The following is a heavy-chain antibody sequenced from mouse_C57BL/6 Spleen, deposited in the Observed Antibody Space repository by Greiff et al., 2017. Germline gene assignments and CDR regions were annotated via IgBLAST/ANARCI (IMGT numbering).Heavy chain of an antibody. CDR1: GYTFTDYE. CDR2: IDPETGGT. CDR3: TRKLGSWFAY. J-gene: IGHJ3*01. D-gene: IGHD4-1*01. V-gene: IGHV1-15*01. Sequence: QVQLQQSGAELVRPGASVTLSCKASGYTFTDYEMHWVKQTPVHGLEWIGAIDPETGGTAYKQKFKGKAILTADKSSSTAYMELRSLTSEDSAVYYCTRKLGSWFAYWGQGTLVTVSA.